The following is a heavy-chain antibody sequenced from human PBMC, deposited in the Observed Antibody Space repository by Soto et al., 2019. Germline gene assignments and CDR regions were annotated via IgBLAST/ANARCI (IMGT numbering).Heavy chain of an antibody. CDR2: ITGGGRT. Sequence: DVQLLESGGGLVQPGGSLRLSCVASGFSFGYAIIWVPQAPGKGQEWVSGITGGGRTEYAASVKGRFTISRDNSKNTVYLQMNSLRAEDTAMYYCAKDAVYNDGLWLVSDWGQGTLVTVS. J-gene: IGHJ4*02. CDR1: GFSFGYA. V-gene: IGHV3-23*01. D-gene: IGHD2-21*01. CDR3: AKDAVYNDGLWLVSD.